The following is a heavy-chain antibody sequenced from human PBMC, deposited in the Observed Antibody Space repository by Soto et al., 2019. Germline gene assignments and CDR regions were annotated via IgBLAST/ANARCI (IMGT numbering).Heavy chain of an antibody. CDR2: VHDSWGS. V-gene: IGHV4-59*08. CDR3: ARQGFGALHGLLDV. J-gene: IGHJ6*02. D-gene: IGHD3-10*01. Sequence: QVPLQESGPGLVKPSETLSLSCTVAGGSISNYYWSWFRQTPGKGLEWIGFVHDSWGSNYNPSPKSRGARSLDTSKSQLPLTLTSVTATDTAVYYCARQGFGALHGLLDVWGQGTTVTVSS. CDR1: GGSISNYY.